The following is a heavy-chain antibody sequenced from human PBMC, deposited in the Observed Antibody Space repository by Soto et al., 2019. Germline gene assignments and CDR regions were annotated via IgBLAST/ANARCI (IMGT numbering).Heavy chain of an antibody. CDR2: ISYDGTNN. D-gene: IGHD3-10*01. CDR3: AKYDSGTGGLHI. V-gene: IGHV3-30*18. Sequence: GGSLRLSCAASGFTFSSYGMHWVRQAPGKGLEWVAVISYDGTNNYYTDSVKGRFSVSRDNSKNTLYLQMNSLRVEDTAVYYCAKYDSGTGGLHIWGQGTMVTVSS. CDR1: GFTFSSYG. J-gene: IGHJ3*02.